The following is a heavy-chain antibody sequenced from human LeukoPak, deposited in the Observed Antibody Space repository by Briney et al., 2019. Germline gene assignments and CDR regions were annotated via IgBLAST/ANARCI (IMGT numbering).Heavy chain of an antibody. CDR1: GFSFSDYY. D-gene: IGHD1-14*01. CDR2: ISDSGTTI. V-gene: IGHV3-11*01. Sequence: GGSLRLSCAVSGFSFSDYYMSWIRQAPGKGLEWVSYISDSGTTIYYADSVEGRFTVSRDNAKNSLYLQMNSLRAGDTAVYYCAREYNHYLLIWGQGTLVTVSS. J-gene: IGHJ4*02. CDR3: AREYNHYLLI.